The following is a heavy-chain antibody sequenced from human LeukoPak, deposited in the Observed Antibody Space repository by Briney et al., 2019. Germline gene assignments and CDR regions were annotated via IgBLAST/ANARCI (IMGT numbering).Heavy chain of an antibody. CDR2: ITSNGDST. CDR1: GFTFSSYA. Sequence: GGSLRLSCAASGFTFSSYAMHWVRQAPGKGLEYVSAITSNGDSTYYANSVKGRFTISRDNSKNTLYLQMGSLRAEDVAVYYCARIYSGSSGDYWGQGTLVTVSS. V-gene: IGHV3-64*01. D-gene: IGHD1-26*01. CDR3: ARIYSGSSGDY. J-gene: IGHJ4*02.